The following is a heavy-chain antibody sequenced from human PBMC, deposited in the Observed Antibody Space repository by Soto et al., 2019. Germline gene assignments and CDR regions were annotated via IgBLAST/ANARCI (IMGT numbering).Heavy chain of an antibody. J-gene: IGHJ5*02. Sequence: GGSLRLSCAASGSTFSSYAIHWVRQALGRGLEWVSAISGSGGSTYYADSVKGRFTISRDNSKNTLYLQMNSLRAEDTAVYYCANLGSGIAARGGFDPWGQGTLVTVS. CDR2: ISGSGGST. CDR3: ANLGSGIAARGGFDP. D-gene: IGHD6-6*01. V-gene: IGHV3-23*01. CDR1: GSTFSSYA.